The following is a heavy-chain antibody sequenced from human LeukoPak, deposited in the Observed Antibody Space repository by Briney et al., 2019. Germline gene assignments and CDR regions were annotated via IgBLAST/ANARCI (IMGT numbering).Heavy chain of an antibody. CDR2: INPKSGAT. D-gene: IGHD6-13*01. J-gene: IGHJ4*02. V-gene: IGHV1-2*06. CDR3: VGPGIAAAAY. Sequence: ASVKVSCKASGNTFMDFYTHWVRQAPGQGLEWMGRINPKSGATNYAQNFQGMVTMTRDTSISTAFMELSRLRFDDTAVYYCVGPGIAAAAYWGQGTLVTVSS. CDR1: GNTFMDFY.